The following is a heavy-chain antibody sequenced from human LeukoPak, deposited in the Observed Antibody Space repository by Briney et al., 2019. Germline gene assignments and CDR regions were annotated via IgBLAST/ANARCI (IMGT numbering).Heavy chain of an antibody. Sequence: GGSLRLSCSASGFTFSSYAMPWVRQAPGKGLEYVSAINNNGISTYYADSVKGRFTISRDNSKNRLYLQMSSLRTEDTAVYYCVKGYCSGGSCYWYFDLWGRGTPVTVSS. CDR2: INNNGIST. J-gene: IGHJ2*01. D-gene: IGHD2-15*01. V-gene: IGHV3-64D*06. CDR3: VKGYCSGGSCYWYFDL. CDR1: GFTFSSYA.